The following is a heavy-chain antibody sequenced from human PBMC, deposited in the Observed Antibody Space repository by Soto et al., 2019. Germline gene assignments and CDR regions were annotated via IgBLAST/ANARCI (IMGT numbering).Heavy chain of an antibody. D-gene: IGHD6-13*01. CDR1: GGSISSGGYY. CDR3: LGRVAAAGTGGYYYYGMDV. V-gene: IGHV4-31*03. Sequence: VQLQESGPGLVKPSQTLSLTCTVSGGSISSGGYYWSWIRQHPGKGLEWIGYIYYSGSTYYNPSLKSRVTISVDTSKNQFSLKLSSVTAADTAVYYCLGRVAAAGTGGYYYYGMDVWGQGTTVTVSS. J-gene: IGHJ6*02. CDR2: IYYSGST.